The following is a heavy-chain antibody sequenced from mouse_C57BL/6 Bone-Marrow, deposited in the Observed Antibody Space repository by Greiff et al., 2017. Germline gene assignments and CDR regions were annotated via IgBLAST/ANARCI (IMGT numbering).Heavy chain of an antibody. J-gene: IGHJ2*01. Sequence: VQLQQSGPVLVKPGASVKMSCKASGYTFTDYYMNWVKQSHGKSLEWIGVINPYNGGTSYNQKFKGKATLTVDKSSSTAYMELNSLTSEDSAVYYCARGAPDGYFDYWGQGTTLTVSS. CDR3: ARGAPDGYFDY. CDR2: INPYNGGT. CDR1: GYTFTDYY. V-gene: IGHV1-19*01. D-gene: IGHD2-3*01.